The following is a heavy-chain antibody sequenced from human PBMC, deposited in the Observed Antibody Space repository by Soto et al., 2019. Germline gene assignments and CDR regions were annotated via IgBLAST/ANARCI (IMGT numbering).Heavy chain of an antibody. V-gene: IGHV3-30-3*01. CDR2: ISYDRSNK. CDR1: GFTFSSYA. Sequence: QVQLVESGGGVVQPGRSLRLSCAASGFTFSSYAMHWVRQAPGKGLEWVAVISYDRSNKYYADSVKGRFTISRDNSKNTLYLQMNSLRAEDTAVYYCARASSIAVAGTDFDYWGQGTLVTVSS. J-gene: IGHJ4*02. D-gene: IGHD6-19*01. CDR3: ARASSIAVAGTDFDY.